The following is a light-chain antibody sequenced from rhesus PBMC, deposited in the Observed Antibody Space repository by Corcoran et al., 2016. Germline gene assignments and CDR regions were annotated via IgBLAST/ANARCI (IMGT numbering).Light chain of an antibody. CDR1: SSDIGGYNR. V-gene: IGLV2-13*03. CDR2: EVS. J-gene: IGLJ6*01. Sequence: QAAPTQSPSVSGSPGQSVTISCTGTSSDIGGYNRVSWYQQHPGKAPKLMIYEVSQRPSGVSDRFSGSKSGNTASLTISGLQAEVEADYYCSSYACISTVQDVFGSGTKLTVL. CDR3: SSYACISTVQDV.